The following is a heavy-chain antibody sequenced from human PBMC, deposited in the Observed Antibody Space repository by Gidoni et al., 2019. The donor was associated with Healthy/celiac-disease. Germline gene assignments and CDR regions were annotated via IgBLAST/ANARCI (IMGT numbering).Heavy chain of an antibody. J-gene: IGHJ6*02. CDR2: IYWDDDK. V-gene: IGHV2-5*02. D-gene: IGHD6-13*01. CDR1: GFSPSTSGVG. CDR3: AHSRGSSAWIYDYYYGMDV. Sequence: QITLKESGPTLVQPTQTLTMTCTFSGFSPSTSGVGVGWIRQPPGQALEWLALIYWDDDKRYSPSLKSRITITKDTSKNQVVLTMTNMDPVDTATYYCAHSRGSSAWIYDYYYGMDVWGQGTTVTVSS.